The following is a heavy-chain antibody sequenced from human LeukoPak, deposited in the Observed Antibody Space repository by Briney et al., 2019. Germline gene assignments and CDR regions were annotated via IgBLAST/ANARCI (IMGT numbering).Heavy chain of an antibody. Sequence: GGSLRLSCAASGFTFSSHWMSWLRQAPGKGLEWVANIKGDGSEKYYVVSVKGRFTISRDNAKNSLYLQMNSLRAEDMALYYCAKGGGGRLIYYYYMDVWGKGTTVTVSS. D-gene: IGHD3-16*01. CDR3: AKGGGGRLIYYYYMDV. CDR2: IKGDGSEK. J-gene: IGHJ6*03. V-gene: IGHV3-7*03. CDR1: GFTFSSHW.